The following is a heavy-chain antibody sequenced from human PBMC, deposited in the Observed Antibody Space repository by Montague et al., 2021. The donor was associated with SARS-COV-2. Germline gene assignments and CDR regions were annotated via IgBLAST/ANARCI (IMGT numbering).Heavy chain of an antibody. CDR1: GGSIGAYY. D-gene: IGHD4-23*01. CDR2: IDNSGST. CDR3: ARHGGNDAFDI. V-gene: IGHV4-59*01. J-gene: IGHJ3*02. Sequence: SETLSLTCTASGGSIGAYYWSWIRQPPGEGLEWIGYIDNSGSTNHNPSLESRVTMSVDTSKNQLSLKLNSVTAADTAVYYCARHGGNDAFDIWGRGTMVTVSS.